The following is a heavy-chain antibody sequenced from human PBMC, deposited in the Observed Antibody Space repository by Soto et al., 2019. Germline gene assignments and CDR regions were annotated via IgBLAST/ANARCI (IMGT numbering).Heavy chain of an antibody. V-gene: IGHV3-15*01. CDR1: GFTFSNAW. D-gene: IGHD3-9*01. J-gene: IGHJ4*02. CDR3: TTVKEGFDWLFIFDY. Sequence: GGSLRLSCAASGFTFSNAWMSWVRQAPGKGLEWVGRIRSKTDGGTTDYAAPVKGRFTISRDDSKNTLYLQMNSLKTEDTAVYYCTTVKEGFDWLFIFDYWGQGTLVTVSS. CDR2: IRSKTDGGTT.